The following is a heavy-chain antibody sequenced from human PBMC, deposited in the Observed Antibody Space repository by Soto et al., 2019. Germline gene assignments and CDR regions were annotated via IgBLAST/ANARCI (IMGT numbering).Heavy chain of an antibody. J-gene: IGHJ6*03. V-gene: IGHV1-8*01. CDR2: MNPNSGNT. Sequence: ASVKVSCKASGYTFTSYDINWVRQATGQGLEWMGWMNPNSGNTGYAQKFQGRVTMTRNTSISTAYMELSSLRSEDTAVYYCERRVKGWQQLARLYYYMDVWGTGATVTVSS. CDR1: GYTFTSYD. CDR3: ERRVKGWQQLARLYYYMDV. D-gene: IGHD6-13*01.